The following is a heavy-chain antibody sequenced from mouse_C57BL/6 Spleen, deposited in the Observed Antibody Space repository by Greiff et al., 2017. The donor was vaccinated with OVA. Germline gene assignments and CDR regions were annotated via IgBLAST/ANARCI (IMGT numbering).Heavy chain of an antibody. D-gene: IGHD1-1*01. J-gene: IGHJ1*03. V-gene: IGHV1-81*01. Sequence: QVQLKQSGAELARPGASVKLSCTASGYTFTSYGISWVKQRTGQGLEWIGEIYPRSGNTYYNEKFKGKATLTADKSSSTAYMELRSLTSEDSAVYFCARKGTTVVNWYFDVWGTGTTVTVSS. CDR1: GYTFTSYG. CDR3: ARKGTTVVNWYFDV. CDR2: IYPRSGNT.